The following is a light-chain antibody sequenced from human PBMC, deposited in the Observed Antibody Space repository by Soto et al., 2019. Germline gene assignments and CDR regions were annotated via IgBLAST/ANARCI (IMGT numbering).Light chain of an antibody. CDR2: DAS. CDR1: QSISRY. J-gene: IGKJ4*01. Sequence: IVLTQSPATLSLSPGETATLSCRASQSISRYLAWYQQKPGQAPRLLIYDASIRATGIPARFRGGGSETDFTRTISSLAPEDFAIYYCQQRGTWPRVTFGGGTKVEIK. V-gene: IGKV3-11*01. CDR3: QQRGTWPRVT.